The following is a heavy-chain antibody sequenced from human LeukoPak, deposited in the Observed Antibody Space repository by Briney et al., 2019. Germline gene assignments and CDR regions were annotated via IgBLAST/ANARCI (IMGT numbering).Heavy chain of an antibody. CDR3: ARAIAVAGLAWFDP. Sequence: PSETLSLTCTVSGGSISSYYWSWIRQPPGKGLEWIGYIYYSGSTNYNPSLKSRVTMSVDTSKNQFSLKLSSVTAADTAVYYCARAIAVAGLAWFDPWGQGTLVTVSS. V-gene: IGHV4-59*01. CDR2: IYYSGST. D-gene: IGHD6-19*01. CDR1: GGSISSYY. J-gene: IGHJ5*02.